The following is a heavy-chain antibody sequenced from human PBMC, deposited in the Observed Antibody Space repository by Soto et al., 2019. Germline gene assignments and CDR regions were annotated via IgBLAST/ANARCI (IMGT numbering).Heavy chain of an antibody. J-gene: IGHJ6*02. CDR2: IDWDDDK. CDR1: GFSLSTSGMC. Sequence: SGPTLVNPTHTLTLTCTFSGFSLSTSGMCVSWIRQPPGKALEWLALIDWDDDKYYSTSLKTRLTISKDTSKNQVVLTMTNMDPVDTATYYCARTSPTGYSSSWYPYYGMDVWGQGTTVTVSS. V-gene: IGHV2-70*01. CDR3: ARTSPTGYSSSWYPYYGMDV. D-gene: IGHD6-13*01.